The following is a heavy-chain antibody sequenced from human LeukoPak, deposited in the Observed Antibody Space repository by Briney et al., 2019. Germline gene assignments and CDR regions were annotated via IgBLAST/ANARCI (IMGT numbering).Heavy chain of an antibody. D-gene: IGHD2-15*01. V-gene: IGHV5-51*01. CDR1: GYSFTNYW. J-gene: IGHJ4*02. CDR3: ARWGGYCSGGNGYPLYYFDY. CDR2: INPRDSDT. Sequence: GESLKISCKGSGYSFTNYWFGWVRQRPGKGLEWRGIINPRDSDTRYSPSFQGQVTISADKSISTAYLQWSSLKASDTAMYYCARWGGYCSGGNGYPLYYFDYWGQGTLVTVSS.